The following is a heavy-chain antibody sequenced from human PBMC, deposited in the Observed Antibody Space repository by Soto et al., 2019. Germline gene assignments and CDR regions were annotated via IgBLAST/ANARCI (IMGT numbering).Heavy chain of an antibody. CDR1: GFSLKNYA. Sequence: GGSLRLSCAASGFSLKNYAMTWVRQAPGKGLGWVSGITGSGDKTYYADSVKGRFIISRDNSENTLYLQMNSLRAEDTALYYCARDCSSSSCSVWRYWGQGTQVTVSS. V-gene: IGHV3-23*01. CDR3: ARDCSSSSCSVWRY. CDR2: ITGSGDKT. D-gene: IGHD2-2*01. J-gene: IGHJ4*02.